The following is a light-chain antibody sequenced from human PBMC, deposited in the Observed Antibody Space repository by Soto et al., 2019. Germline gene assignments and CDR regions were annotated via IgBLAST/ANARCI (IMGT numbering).Light chain of an antibody. CDR2: DAS. V-gene: IGKV3-11*01. J-gene: IGKJ5*01. Sequence: EIVLTQSPATLSVSTGERATLSCRASQSINFYLAWYQQTPGQPPRLLVHDASKRATGVPARFSGSGSGTDFTLTISSLEPEDFAVYFCQHRFNWLVTFGQGTRLEI. CDR1: QSINFY. CDR3: QHRFNWLVT.